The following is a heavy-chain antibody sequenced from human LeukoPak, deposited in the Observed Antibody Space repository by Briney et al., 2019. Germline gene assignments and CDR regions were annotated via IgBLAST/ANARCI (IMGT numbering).Heavy chain of an antibody. J-gene: IGHJ4*02. D-gene: IGHD6-13*01. V-gene: IGHV3-13*01. CDR1: GFTFSSYD. Sequence: GGSLRLSCAASGFTFSSYDTHWVRQATGKGLEWVSAIGTAGDTYYPGSVKGRFTISRENAKNSLYLQMNSLRAGDTAVYYCARGVRYSSSWYPIFDYWGQGTLVTVSS. CDR3: ARGVRYSSSWYPIFDY. CDR2: IGTAGDT.